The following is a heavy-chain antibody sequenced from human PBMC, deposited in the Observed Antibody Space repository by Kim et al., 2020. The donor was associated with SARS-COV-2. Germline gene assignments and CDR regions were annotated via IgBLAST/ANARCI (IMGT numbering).Heavy chain of an antibody. CDR1: EFNFRYVW. CDR3: STDVPYSGGGALYL. D-gene: IGHD1-1*01. Sequence: GGSLRLSCVASEFNFRYVWMTWVRQAPGKGPEWIGLIKSNKDGGTIDYAAPVKGRFIISRDDSKNTLYLEMNSLKIEDTAVYYCSTDVPYSGGGALYLWGQGTMVTVSS. V-gene: IGHV3-15*01. J-gene: IGHJ3*01. CDR2: IKSNKDGGTI.